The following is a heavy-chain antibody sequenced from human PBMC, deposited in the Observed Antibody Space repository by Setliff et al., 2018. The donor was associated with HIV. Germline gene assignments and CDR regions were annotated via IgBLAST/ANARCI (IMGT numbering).Heavy chain of an antibody. V-gene: IGHV4-4*09. CDR2: IFASGSS. CDR1: GGSISSYY. Sequence: PSETLSLTCTVSGGSISSYYWNWIRQPPGKGLEWIGYIFASGSSLYNPSLQSRVSISIDTSKNQFSLKLSSVTAADTAVYYCARHSPSDYWGQGTLVTVSS. J-gene: IGHJ4*02. CDR3: ARHSPSDY.